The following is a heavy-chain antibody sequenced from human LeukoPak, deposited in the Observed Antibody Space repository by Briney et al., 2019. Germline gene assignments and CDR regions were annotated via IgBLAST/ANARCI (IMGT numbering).Heavy chain of an antibody. D-gene: IGHD2-15*01. CDR3: AREGPCGGSCYADHYYYGMDV. J-gene: IGHJ6*02. CDR2: ISYDGSNK. CDR1: GFTFSSYG. V-gene: IGHV3-30*03. Sequence: GGSLRLSCAASGFTFSSYGMHWVRQAPGKGLEWVAVISYDGSNKYYADSVKGRFTISRDNSKNTLYLQMNSLRAEDTAVYYCAREGPCGGSCYADHYYYGMDVWGQGTTVTVSS.